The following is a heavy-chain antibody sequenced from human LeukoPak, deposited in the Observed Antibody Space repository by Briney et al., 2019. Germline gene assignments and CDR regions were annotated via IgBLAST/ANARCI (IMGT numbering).Heavy chain of an antibody. V-gene: IGHV4-34*01. CDR1: GGSFSGYY. CDR2: INHSGST. J-gene: IGHJ5*02. CDR3: ARGQLKRNNWFDP. D-gene: IGHD2-2*01. Sequence: PSETLSLTCAVYGGSFSGYYWSWIRQPPGKGLEWIGEINHSGSTNYNPSLKSRVTISVDTSKNQFSLKLSSVTAADTAVYYCARGQLKRNNWFDPWGQGTLATVSS.